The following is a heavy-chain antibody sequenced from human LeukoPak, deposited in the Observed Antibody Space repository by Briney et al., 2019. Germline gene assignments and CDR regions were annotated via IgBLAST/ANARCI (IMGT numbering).Heavy chain of an antibody. CDR3: ARVSPYGSGSYTYYYYYYGMDV. J-gene: IGHJ6*02. V-gene: IGHV3-48*03. CDR1: GFTFSSYE. Sequence: GGSLRLSCAASGFTFSSYEMNWVRQAPGKGLEWVSYISSSGSTIYYADSVKGRFTISRDNAKNSLYLQMNSLRAEDTAVYYRARVSPYGSGSYTYYYYYYGMDVWGQGTTVTVSS. CDR2: ISSSGSTI. D-gene: IGHD3-10*01.